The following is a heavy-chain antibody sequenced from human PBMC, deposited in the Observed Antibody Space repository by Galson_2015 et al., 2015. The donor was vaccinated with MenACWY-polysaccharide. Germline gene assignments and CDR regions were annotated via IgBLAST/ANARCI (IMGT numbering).Heavy chain of an antibody. V-gene: IGHV4-59*02. CDR1: GGSVKHSY. J-gene: IGHJ4*02. Sequence: LSLTCSLSGGSVKHSYWRWFRQPPGKGLEWIGYIFYTGSTTYNPSLKSRVTISIDASESHFSLNLTSVTAADTAVYYCARGRALTDYWGQGTLVTVSS. CDR2: IFYTGST. CDR3: ARGRALTDY.